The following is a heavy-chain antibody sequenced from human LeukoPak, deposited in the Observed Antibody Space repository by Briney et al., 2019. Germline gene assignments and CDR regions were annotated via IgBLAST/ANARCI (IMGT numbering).Heavy chain of an antibody. V-gene: IGHV4-34*01. CDR1: GGSFSGYY. CDR2: INHSGST. CDR3: ARGLTNLPPGGY. J-gene: IGHJ4*02. D-gene: IGHD2-8*01. Sequence: SETLSLTCAVYGGSFSGYYWSWIRQPPGKGLEWIGEINHSGSTNYNPSLKSRVTISVDTTKNQFSLKLSSVTAADTSVYYCARGLTNLPPGGYWGQGTLVTVSS.